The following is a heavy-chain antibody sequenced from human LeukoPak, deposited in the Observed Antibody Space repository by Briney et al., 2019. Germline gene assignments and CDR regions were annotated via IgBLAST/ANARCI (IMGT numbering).Heavy chain of an antibody. Sequence: SETLSLTCTVSGGSISSYYWSWIRQPAGKGLERIGRIYTSGSTNYNPSLKSRVTMSVDTSKNQFSLKLSSVTAADTAVYYCARAKGYGSGLYYYMDVWGKGTTVTVSS. CDR2: IYTSGST. J-gene: IGHJ6*03. CDR1: GGSISSYY. D-gene: IGHD3-10*01. V-gene: IGHV4-4*07. CDR3: ARAKGYGSGLYYYMDV.